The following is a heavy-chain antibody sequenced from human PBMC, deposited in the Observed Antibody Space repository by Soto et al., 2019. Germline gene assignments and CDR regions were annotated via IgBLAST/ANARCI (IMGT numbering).Heavy chain of an antibody. CDR2: IYYSGST. D-gene: IGHD2-2*01. Sequence: SETLSLTCTVSGDSISSNNNYWSWIRQPPGEGLEWIGYIYYSGSTNYNPSLKSRVTISVDTSKNQFSLKLSSVTAADTAVYYCARVPDRWGQGTLVTVSS. V-gene: IGHV4-61*05. CDR3: ARVPDR. CDR1: GDSISSNNNY. J-gene: IGHJ5*02.